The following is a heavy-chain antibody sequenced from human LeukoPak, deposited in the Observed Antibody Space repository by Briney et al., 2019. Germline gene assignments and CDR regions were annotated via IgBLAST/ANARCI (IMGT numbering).Heavy chain of an antibody. V-gene: IGHV1-8*03. D-gene: IGHD5-18*01. CDR2: VNPNSGNT. CDR1: GYTFTSYD. CDR3: ARAGGYSYGFDFDY. Sequence: ASVKVSCKASGYTFTSYDINWVRQATGQGLEWMGWVNPNSGNTGYAQKFQGRVTITRNTSISTAYMELSSLRSEDTAVYYCARAGGYSYGFDFDYWGQGTLVTVSS. J-gene: IGHJ4*02.